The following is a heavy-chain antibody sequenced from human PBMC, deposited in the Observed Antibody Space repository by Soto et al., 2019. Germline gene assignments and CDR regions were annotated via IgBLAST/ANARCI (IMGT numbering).Heavy chain of an antibody. CDR2: IYPGDSDT. V-gene: IGHV5-51*01. CDR3: ARHYCSSTSCYPVYYYYYGMDV. Sequence: PGESLKISCKGSGYSFTSYWIGWVRQMPGKGLEWMGIIYPGDSDTRYSPSFQGQVTISADKSISTAYLQWSSLKASDTAMYYCARHYCSSTSCYPVYYYYYGMDVSGQGTTVTVS. D-gene: IGHD2-2*01. CDR1: GYSFTSYW. J-gene: IGHJ6*02.